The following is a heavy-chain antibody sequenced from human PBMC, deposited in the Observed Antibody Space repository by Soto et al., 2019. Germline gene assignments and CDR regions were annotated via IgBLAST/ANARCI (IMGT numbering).Heavy chain of an antibody. CDR2: INHSGST. CDR1: GGSFSGYY. J-gene: IGHJ6*03. D-gene: IGHD2-2*01. V-gene: IGHV4-34*01. CDR3: ARGDIVVVPAAITTGWRNYYYYYYYMDV. Sequence: SETLSLTCAIYGGSFSGYYWSWIRQPPGKGLEWIGEINHSGSTNYNPSLKSRVTISVDTSKNQFSLKLSSVTAADTAVYYCARGDIVVVPAAITTGWRNYYYYYYYMDVWGKGTTVTVSS.